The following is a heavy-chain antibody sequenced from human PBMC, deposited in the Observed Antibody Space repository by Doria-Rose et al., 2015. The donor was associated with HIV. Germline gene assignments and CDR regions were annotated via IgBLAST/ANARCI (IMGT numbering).Heavy chain of an antibody. V-gene: IGHV3-9*01. CDR1: GFSFESYA. CDR2: ISLDSGAK. Sequence: VQLVQSGGGLVQPGRSLRPSCVGSGFSFESYAMHWVRLAPGKGLEWVAGISLDSGAKGNADSVEGRFTISRDNAKKSVYLEMRSLRPEDTAFYYCAKAPIIGPKYYFYMDVWGKGTSVTVSS. D-gene: IGHD3-3*01. CDR3: AKAPIIGPKYYFYMDV. J-gene: IGHJ6*03.